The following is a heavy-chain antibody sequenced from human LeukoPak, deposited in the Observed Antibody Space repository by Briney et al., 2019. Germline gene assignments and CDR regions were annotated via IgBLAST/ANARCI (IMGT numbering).Heavy chain of an antibody. CDR3: ARYGGNWGGWFDP. D-gene: IGHD4-23*01. CDR1: GGSISSGGYY. CDR2: IYHSGST. J-gene: IGHJ5*02. V-gene: IGHV4-30-2*01. Sequence: PSETLSLTCTVSGGSISSGGYYWSWIRQPPGKGLEWIGYIYHSGSTYYNPSLKSRVTISVDRSKNQFSLKLSSVTAADTAVYYCARYGGNWGGWFDPWGQGTLVTVSS.